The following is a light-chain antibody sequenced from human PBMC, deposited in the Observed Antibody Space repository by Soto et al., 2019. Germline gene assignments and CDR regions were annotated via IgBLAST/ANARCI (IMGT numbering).Light chain of an antibody. CDR2: DVS. CDR1: SSDVGGYNY. Sequence: QSALTQPASVSGSPGQSITISCTGTSSDVGGYNYVSWYQQHPGKAPKLMIYDVSSRPSGVSNRFSGSKSGNTASLTISGLQAEDEADYYCSSYTSTSTLGLIFGGGTKVTVL. V-gene: IGLV2-14*01. CDR3: SSYTSTSTLGLI. J-gene: IGLJ2*01.